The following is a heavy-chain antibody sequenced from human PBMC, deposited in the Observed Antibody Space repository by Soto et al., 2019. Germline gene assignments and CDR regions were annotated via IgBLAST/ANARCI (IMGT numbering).Heavy chain of an antibody. CDR3: ARGCPVDFDY. J-gene: IGHJ4*02. D-gene: IGHD2-15*01. CDR1: GYTFPRYD. V-gene: IGHV1-8*01. CDR2: MNPNSGNT. Sequence: QVQLVQSGAEVQKPGASVKVSCKASGYTFPRYDINWVRQATGQGLEWMGWMNPNSGNTGYAQKFQGRVTVTRNPSVSTANMELSSLRSEDTAVYYCARGCPVDFDYWGQGTPVTVSS.